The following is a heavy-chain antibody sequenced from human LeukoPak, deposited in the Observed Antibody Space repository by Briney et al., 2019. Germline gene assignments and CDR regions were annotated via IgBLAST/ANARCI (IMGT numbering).Heavy chain of an antibody. CDR3: ARERDDYGDRTYLDY. CDR2: ISYDGSNK. V-gene: IGHV3-30*04. CDR1: GFTFSSYA. J-gene: IGHJ4*02. Sequence: GGSLRLSCAASGFTFSSYAMHWVRQAPGKGLEWVAVISYDGSNKYYADSVKGRFTISRDNSKNTLYLQMNSQRAEDTAVYYCARERDDYGDRTYLDYWGQGTLVTVSP. D-gene: IGHD4-17*01.